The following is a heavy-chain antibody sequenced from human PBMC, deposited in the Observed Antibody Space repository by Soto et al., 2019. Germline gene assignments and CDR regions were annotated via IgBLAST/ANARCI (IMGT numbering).Heavy chain of an antibody. J-gene: IGHJ4*02. CDR3: AKGGDYGSGSYYIEYYFDY. Sequence: QVQLVESGGGVVQPGRSLRLSCAASGFTFSSYGMHWVRQAPGKGLEWVAVISYDGSNKYYADSVKGRFTISRDNSKNTLYLQMNSLRAEDTAVYYCAKGGDYGSGSYYIEYYFDYWGQGTLVTVSS. CDR2: ISYDGSNK. D-gene: IGHD3-10*01. CDR1: GFTFSSYG. V-gene: IGHV3-30*18.